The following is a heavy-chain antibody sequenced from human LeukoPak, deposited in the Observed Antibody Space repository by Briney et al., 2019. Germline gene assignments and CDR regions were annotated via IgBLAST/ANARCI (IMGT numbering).Heavy chain of an antibody. CDR3: ARDLNRIAAAAPFDY. V-gene: IGHV1-2*02. CDR2: INPNSGGT. CDR1: GYTFTGYY. J-gene: IGHJ4*02. Sequence: VASVRVSCKASGYTFTGYYMHWVRQAPGQGLEWMGWINPNSGGTNYAQKFQGRVTMTRDTSISTAYMELSRLRSDDTAVYYCARDLNRIAAAAPFDYWGQGTLVTVSS. D-gene: IGHD6-13*01.